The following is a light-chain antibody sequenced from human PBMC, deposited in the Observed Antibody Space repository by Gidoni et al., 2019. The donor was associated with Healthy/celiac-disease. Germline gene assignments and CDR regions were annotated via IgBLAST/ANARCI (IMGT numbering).Light chain of an antibody. CDR3: QQRNSYPRT. CDR1: QGISSY. Sequence: DIQLTQSPSFLSASVGDRVTITCRASQGISSYLAWYQQKPGKAPKLLIYAESTLQSGVPSRFSGSGSVTEFTLTISSLQHEEFATYYCQQRNSYPRTFGQGTRLEIK. V-gene: IGKV1-9*01. CDR2: AES. J-gene: IGKJ5*01.